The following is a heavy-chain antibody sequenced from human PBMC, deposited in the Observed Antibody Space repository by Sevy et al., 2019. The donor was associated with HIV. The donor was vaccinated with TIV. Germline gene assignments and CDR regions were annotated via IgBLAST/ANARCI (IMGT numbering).Heavy chain of an antibody. D-gene: IGHD3-16*02. J-gene: IGHJ4*02. V-gene: IGHV3-23*01. CDR2: ISGSGAST. Sequence: GGSLRLSCAASEFTFSSYAMNWVRQAPGKGLEWVASISGSGASTNYADSVKGRFTISRDNFENTLYLQMNNLRGEDTARYYCTKSLTEYDWQSHRYTDWGQGTLVTVSS. CDR1: EFTFSSYA. CDR3: TKSLTEYDWQSHRYTD.